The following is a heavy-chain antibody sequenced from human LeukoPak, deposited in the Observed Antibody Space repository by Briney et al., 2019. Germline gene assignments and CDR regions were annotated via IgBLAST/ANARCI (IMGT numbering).Heavy chain of an antibody. D-gene: IGHD1-26*01. V-gene: IGHV1-18*01. J-gene: IGHJ4*02. Sequence: ASVKVCCKASGYTFTSYGISWVRQAPGQGLEWMGWISAYNGNTNYAQKVPGRVTMTTDTSTSTAYMELRSLSSEDTAVYYCATGIVGATLDYWGQGTLVTVSS. CDR2: ISAYNGNT. CDR3: ATGIVGATLDY. CDR1: GYTFTSYG.